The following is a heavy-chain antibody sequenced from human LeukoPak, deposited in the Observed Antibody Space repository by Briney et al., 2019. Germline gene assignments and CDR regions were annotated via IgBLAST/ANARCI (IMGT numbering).Heavy chain of an antibody. CDR3: AKDQGYYYSSGPACDY. CDR2: IRYDGSNK. Sequence: GGSLRLSCAASGFTFSSYGMHWVRQAPGKGLEWVAFIRYDGSNKYYADSVKGRFTISRDNSKITLYLQMNSLRAEDTAVYYCAKDQGYYYSSGPACDYWGQGTLVTVSS. J-gene: IGHJ4*02. D-gene: IGHD3-22*01. V-gene: IGHV3-30*02. CDR1: GFTFSSYG.